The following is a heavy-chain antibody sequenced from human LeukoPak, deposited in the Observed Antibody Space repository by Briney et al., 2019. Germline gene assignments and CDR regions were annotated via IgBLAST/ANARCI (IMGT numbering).Heavy chain of an antibody. CDR3: ARDQSYGVYDY. CDR2: IYYSGSA. CDR1: GGSISSGDYY. Sequence: QTQSLTCTVSGGSISSGDYYWSWIRQPPGKGLGWIGYIYYSGSAYYNPSLKSRVTISVDTSKNQFSLKLSSVTAADTAVYYCARDQSYGVYDYWGQGTLVTVSS. D-gene: IGHD2-8*01. V-gene: IGHV4-30-4*08. J-gene: IGHJ4*02.